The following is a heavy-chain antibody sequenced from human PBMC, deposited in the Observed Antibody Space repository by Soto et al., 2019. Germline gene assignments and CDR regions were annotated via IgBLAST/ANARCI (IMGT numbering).Heavy chain of an antibody. CDR3: ARVPTPTYGDSDKNNWLDP. Sequence: QVQLVQSGAEVKKPGASVKVSCKASGYTFANYGFSWVRQAPGQGLEWMGWISARNGKTHDVQNFQGRVTMTTDTSTNTAFMELRTLRYDDTAVYYCARVPTPTYGDSDKNNWLDPWGQGTLVTVSS. CDR1: GYTFANYG. J-gene: IGHJ5*02. CDR2: ISARNGKT. V-gene: IGHV1-18*04. D-gene: IGHD4-17*01.